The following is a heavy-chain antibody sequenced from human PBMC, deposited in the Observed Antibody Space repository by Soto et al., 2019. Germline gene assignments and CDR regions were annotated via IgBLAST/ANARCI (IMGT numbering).Heavy chain of an antibody. CDR2: IRFDGSNE. D-gene: IGHD1-7*01. Sequence: QVQLVQSGAEVKKPGASVKVSCKASGYTFSSYGISWVRQAPGQGLEWVAIIRFDGSNEEYADSVKGRFTISRDNSKNTLYLQMNTLGAEDTAVYYCARDGIGGTVFRGYLDYWGRGTVVTVSS. CDR3: ARDGIGGTVFRGYLDY. CDR1: GYTFSSYG. V-gene: IGHV3-33*01. J-gene: IGHJ4*02.